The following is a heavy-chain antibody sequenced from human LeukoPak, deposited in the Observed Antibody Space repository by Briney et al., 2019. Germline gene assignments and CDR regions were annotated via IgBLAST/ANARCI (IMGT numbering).Heavy chain of an antibody. CDR1: GFTFSGSS. Sequence: GRSLSLASAASGFTFSGSSIHWVRQASGSGREWVGRIRSKANSCATAYAASVKGRFTISRDDSKNTAYLQMNSLKTEDTAVYYCTGQRPAVFYHYYYMDVWGKGTTVTVSS. D-gene: IGHD2-2*01. CDR3: TGQRPAVFYHYYYMDV. V-gene: IGHV3-73*01. J-gene: IGHJ6*03. CDR2: IRSKANSCAT.